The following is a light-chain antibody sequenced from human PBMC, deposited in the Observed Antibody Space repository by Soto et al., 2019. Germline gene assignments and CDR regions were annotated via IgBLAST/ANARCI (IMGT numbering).Light chain of an antibody. CDR1: QSVSSY. CDR2: DES. CDR3: QQRSNWPWT. J-gene: IGKJ1*01. Sequence: EIVLTQSPATLSLSPGERATLSCRASQSVSSYLAWYQQKPGQAPRLLIYDESNWATGIPARFSGSGSGTDFTLTISSLEPEDFAVYYCQQRSNWPWTFGQGTKVEIK. V-gene: IGKV3-11*01.